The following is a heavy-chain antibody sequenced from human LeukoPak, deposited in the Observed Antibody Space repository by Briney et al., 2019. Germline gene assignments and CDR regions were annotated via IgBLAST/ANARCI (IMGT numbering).Heavy chain of an antibody. J-gene: IGHJ3*02. CDR2: ISGSGHST. D-gene: IGHD2-2*01. V-gene: IGHV3-23*01. CDR3: VKDPDPRYCSSTSCSPI. CDR1: GFTFSSYA. Sequence: PGGSLRLSCAASGFTFSSYAMSWVRQAPGKGLEWVSSISGSGHSTYYADSVKGRFTISRDNSKNTLYLQMNSLRAEDTAVYYCVKDPDPRYCSSTSCSPIWGQGTMVTVSS.